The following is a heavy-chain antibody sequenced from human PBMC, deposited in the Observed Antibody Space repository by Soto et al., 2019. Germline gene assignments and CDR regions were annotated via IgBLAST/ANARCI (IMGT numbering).Heavy chain of an antibody. Sequence: GESLKISCKGSGYSFTSYWISWVRQMPGKGLEWMGRIDPSDSYTNYSPSFQGHVTISADKSISTAYLQWSSLKASDTAMYYCASTYMGYYYYGMDVWGQGTTVTVSS. J-gene: IGHJ6*02. V-gene: IGHV5-10-1*01. CDR2: IDPSDSYT. CDR1: GYSFTSYW. D-gene: IGHD2-2*02. CDR3: ASTYMGYYYYGMDV.